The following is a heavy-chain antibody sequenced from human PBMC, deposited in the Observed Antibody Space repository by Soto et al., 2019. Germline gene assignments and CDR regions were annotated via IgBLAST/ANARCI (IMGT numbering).Heavy chain of an antibody. D-gene: IGHD3-3*01. CDR2: ISGSGGST. CDR3: AKDRILDYDFGSGPTIGMDV. J-gene: IGHJ6*02. V-gene: IGHV3-23*01. CDR1: GFSFSNYA. Sequence: PGGSLRLSCAASGFSFSNYAMNWVRQAPGKGLEWVSAISGSGGSTYYADSVKGRFTISRDNSKNTLYLQMNSLRAEDTAVYYCAKDRILDYDFGSGPTIGMDVWGQGTTVTVSS.